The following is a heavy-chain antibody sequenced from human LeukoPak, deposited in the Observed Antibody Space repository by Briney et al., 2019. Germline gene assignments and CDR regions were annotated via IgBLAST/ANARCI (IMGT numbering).Heavy chain of an antibody. Sequence: PGGSLRLSCAASGFTFSSYGMHWVRQAPGKGLEWVAFIQYDGSNKYYADSVKGRFTISRDNSKNTLYLQMNSLRAEDTAVYYCAKDDSSGYYDYYYMDVWGKGTTVTVSS. CDR2: IQYDGSNK. V-gene: IGHV3-30*02. CDR3: AKDDSSGYYDYYYMDV. J-gene: IGHJ6*03. CDR1: GFTFSSYG. D-gene: IGHD3-22*01.